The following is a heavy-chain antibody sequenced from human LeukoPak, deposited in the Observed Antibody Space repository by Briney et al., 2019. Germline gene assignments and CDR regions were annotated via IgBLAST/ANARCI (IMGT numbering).Heavy chain of an antibody. CDR3: ARSTNLLEAGTYYGMDV. J-gene: IGHJ6*02. CDR2: ISYDGSNK. V-gene: IGHV3-30*04. D-gene: IGHD6-19*01. Sequence: GGSLRLSCAASGFTFSSYAMSWVRQAPGKGLEWVAVISYDGSNKYYADSVKGRFTISRDNSKNTLYLQMNSLRAEDTAVYYCARSTNLLEAGTYYGMDVWGQGTTVTVSS. CDR1: GFTFSSYA.